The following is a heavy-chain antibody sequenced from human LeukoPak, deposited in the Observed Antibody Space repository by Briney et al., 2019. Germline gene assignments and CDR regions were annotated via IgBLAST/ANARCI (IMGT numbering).Heavy chain of an antibody. CDR2: IIPILGIA. V-gene: IGHV1-69*04. D-gene: IGHD3-16*01. CDR1: GGTFSSYA. J-gene: IGHJ6*02. CDR3: ARDGGDGYNPYYYYGMDV. Sequence: ASVKVSCKASGGTFSSYAISWVRQAPGQGLEWMGRIIPILGIANYAQKFQGRVTITADKSTSTAYMELSSLRSEDTAVYYCARDGGDGYNPYYYYGMDVWGQGTTVTVSS.